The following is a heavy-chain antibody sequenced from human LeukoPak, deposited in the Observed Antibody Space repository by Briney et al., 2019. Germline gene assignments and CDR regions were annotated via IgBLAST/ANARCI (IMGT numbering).Heavy chain of an antibody. D-gene: IGHD3-16*02. Sequence: ASVKVSCKASGYTFTSYGISWVRQAPGQGLEWMGWISAYNGNTNYAQKLQGRVTMTTDTSTSTAYMELRSLRSDDTAVYYCARGVMITFGGVIDLDAFDIWGQGTMVTASS. V-gene: IGHV1-18*01. CDR2: ISAYNGNT. J-gene: IGHJ3*02. CDR1: GYTFTSYG. CDR3: ARGVMITFGGVIDLDAFDI.